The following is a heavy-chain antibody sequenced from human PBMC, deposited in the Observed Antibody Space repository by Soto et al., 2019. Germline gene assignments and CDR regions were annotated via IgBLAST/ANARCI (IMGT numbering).Heavy chain of an antibody. CDR3: ARETYYYDSNGYYYPSFDY. D-gene: IGHD3-22*01. CDR1: GGSVSSGSYY. Sequence: QVQLQESGPGLVKPSETLSLTCTVSGGSVSSGSYYWSWIRQPPGKGLEWIGYIYYSGSTNYNPSLKSRVTISVDTSKNQFSLKLSSVTAADTAVYYCARETYYYDSNGYYYPSFDYWGQGTLVTVSS. CDR2: IYYSGST. V-gene: IGHV4-61*01. J-gene: IGHJ4*02.